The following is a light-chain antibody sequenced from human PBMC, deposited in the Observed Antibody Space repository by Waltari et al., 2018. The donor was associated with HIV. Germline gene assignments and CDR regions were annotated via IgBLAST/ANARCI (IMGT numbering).Light chain of an antibody. CDR2: EVN. V-gene: IGLV2-14*01. Sequence: QSALTQPASVSGSPGQSITISVTGTSSDVGAYDYVPWYQQHPGKAPKLIIYEVNNRPSGVSDRFSGSKSGDTASLTISGLHVEDEADYYCRSFPNTNHVLFGGGTKLTVL. J-gene: IGLJ3*02. CDR3: RSFPNTNHVL. CDR1: SSDVGAYDY.